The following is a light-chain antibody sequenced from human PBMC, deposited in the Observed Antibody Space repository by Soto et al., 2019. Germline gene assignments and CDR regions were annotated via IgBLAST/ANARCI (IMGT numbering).Light chain of an antibody. CDR3: LQDHNYPWT. CDR1: QGIRND. CDR2: GAF. Sequence: AIQMTQSPSSLSASVGDRVTITCRASQGIRNDLGWYQQEPGNAPKLLIYGAFNLQTGVPSRFSGSGFGTDFTLTISSLQPEDFATYYCLQDHNYPWTFGQGTKVDIK. V-gene: IGKV1-6*01. J-gene: IGKJ1*01.